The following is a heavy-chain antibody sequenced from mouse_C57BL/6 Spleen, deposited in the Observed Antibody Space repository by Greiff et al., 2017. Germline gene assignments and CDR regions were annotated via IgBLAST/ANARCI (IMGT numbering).Heavy chain of an antibody. Sequence: VKLQESGPGLVQPSQSLSITCTVSGFSLTSYGVHWVRQSPGKGLEWLGVIWSGGSTDYNAAFISRLSLSKDNSKSQVFFKMNSLQADDTAIYYCARNWDAMDYWGQGTSVTVSS. CDR2: IWSGGST. CDR3: ARNWDAMDY. J-gene: IGHJ4*01. D-gene: IGHD4-1*01. V-gene: IGHV2-2*01. CDR1: GFSLTSYG.